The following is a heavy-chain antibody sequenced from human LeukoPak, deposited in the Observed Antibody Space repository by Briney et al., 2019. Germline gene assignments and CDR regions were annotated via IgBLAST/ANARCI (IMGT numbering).Heavy chain of an antibody. D-gene: IGHD6-13*01. V-gene: IGHV4-38-2*02. J-gene: IGHJ6*03. CDR2: IYHSGST. CDR1: GYSISSGYY. CDR3: ARALSEQQLVRHYYMDV. Sequence: PSETLSLTCTVSGYSISSGYYWGWIRQPPGKGLEWIGSIYHSGSTYYNPSLKSRVTISVDTSKNQFSLKLSSVTAADTAVYYCARALSEQQLVRHYYMDVWGKGTTVTVSS.